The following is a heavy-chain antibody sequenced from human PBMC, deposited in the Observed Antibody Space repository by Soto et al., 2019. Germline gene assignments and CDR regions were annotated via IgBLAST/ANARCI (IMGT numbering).Heavy chain of an antibody. CDR1: GYTFTGYY. CDR3: ARGRSVSKIRTGREAFDP. Sequence: SVKVSCTASGYTFTGYYMHWVRQAPGQGLEWMGGIIPIFGTANYAQKFQGRVTITADESTSTAYMELSSLRSEDTAVYYCARGRSVSKIRTGREAFDPWGQETLVTVP. J-gene: IGHJ5*02. CDR2: IIPIFGTA. V-gene: IGHV1-69*13. D-gene: IGHD3-3*01.